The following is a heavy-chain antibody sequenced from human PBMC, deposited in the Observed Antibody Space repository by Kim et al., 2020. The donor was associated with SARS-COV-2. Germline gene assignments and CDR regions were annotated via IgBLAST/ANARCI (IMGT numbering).Heavy chain of an antibody. CDR1: GGSISSSSYY. D-gene: IGHD6-13*01. V-gene: IGHV4-39*01. Sequence: SETLSLTCTVSGGSISSSSYYWGWIRQPPGKGLEWIGSIYYSGSTYYNPSLKSRVTISVDTSKNQFSLKLSSVTAADTAVYYCARQGRIAAYYYYYGMDVWGQGTTVTVSS. CDR2: IYYSGST. J-gene: IGHJ6*02. CDR3: ARQGRIAAYYYYYGMDV.